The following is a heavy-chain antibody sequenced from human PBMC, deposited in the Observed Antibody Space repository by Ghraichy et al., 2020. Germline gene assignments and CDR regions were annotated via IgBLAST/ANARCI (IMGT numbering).Heavy chain of an antibody. CDR1: GFTFSSYN. J-gene: IGHJ4*02. D-gene: IGHD6-6*01. CDR2: ISSSNDYI. V-gene: IGHV3-21*01. Sequence: GSLRLSCAASGFTFSSYNMNWVRQAPGKGLEWVSSISSSNDYIYYADSVKGRFTISRDNAKNSLYLQMNSLRAEDTAVYYCARDDGQQLVVSGGASDYWGQGTLVTVSS. CDR3: ARDDGQQLVVSGGASDY.